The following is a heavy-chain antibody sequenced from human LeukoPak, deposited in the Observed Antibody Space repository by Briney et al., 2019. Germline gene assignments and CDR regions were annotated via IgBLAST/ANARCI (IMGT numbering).Heavy chain of an antibody. D-gene: IGHD3-10*01. J-gene: IGHJ4*02. Sequence: SETLSLTCAVYGGSFSGYYWCWIRQPPRKGLGWVGEMNHSGSTNYNPSLKSRVTITVDTSKNQFSLKLSSVTAADTAVYYCARGGGLGITMVRGVIIPATEYYFDYWGQGTLVTVSS. CDR2: MNHSGST. V-gene: IGHV4-34*01. CDR3: ARGGGLGITMVRGVIIPATEYYFDY. CDR1: GGSFSGYY.